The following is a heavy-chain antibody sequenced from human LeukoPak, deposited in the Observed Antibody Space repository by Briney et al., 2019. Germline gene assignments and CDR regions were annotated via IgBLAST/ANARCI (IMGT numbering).Heavy chain of an antibody. D-gene: IGHD4-23*01. J-gene: IGHJ2*01. Sequence: GGSLRLSCAASGFTFDDYAMHWVRQAPGKGLEWVSGISWNSGSIGYADSVKGRFTISRDNAKNSLYLQMNSLRAEDMALYYCAKDGWYGGNSEDWYFDLWGRGTLVTVSS. V-gene: IGHV3-9*03. CDR3: AKDGWYGGNSEDWYFDL. CDR2: ISWNSGSI. CDR1: GFTFDDYA.